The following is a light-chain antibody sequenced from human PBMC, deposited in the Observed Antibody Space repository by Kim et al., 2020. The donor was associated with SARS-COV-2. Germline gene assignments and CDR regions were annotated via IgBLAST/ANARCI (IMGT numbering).Light chain of an antibody. V-gene: IGKV1-8*01. CDR3: QQYYSYPRT. J-gene: IGKJ1*01. CDR2: AAS. Sequence: AATGDRVTITCRASQGISSYLAWYQQKPGKAPKVLIYAASTLQSAVPSRFSGSGSGTDFTLTISCLQSEDFATYYCQQYYSYPRTFGQGTKVDIK. CDR1: QGISSY.